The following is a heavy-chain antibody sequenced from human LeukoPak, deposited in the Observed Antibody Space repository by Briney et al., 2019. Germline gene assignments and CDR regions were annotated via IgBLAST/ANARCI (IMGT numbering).Heavy chain of an antibody. CDR1: GYTFTSYG. Sequence: ASVKVSCKASGYTFTSYGISWVRQAPGQGLEWMGWISAYNGNTNYAQKLQGRVTMTTDTSTSTAHMELRSLRSDDTAVYYCARGLYGGNRGGYFDYWGQGTLVTVSS. CDR2: ISAYNGNT. V-gene: IGHV1-18*01. D-gene: IGHD4-23*01. CDR3: ARGLYGGNRGGYFDY. J-gene: IGHJ4*02.